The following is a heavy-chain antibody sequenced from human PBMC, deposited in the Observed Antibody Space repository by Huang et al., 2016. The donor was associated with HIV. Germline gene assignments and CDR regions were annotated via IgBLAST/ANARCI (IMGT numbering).Heavy chain of an antibody. V-gene: IGHV4-59*11. J-gene: IGHJ4*02. CDR3: ARGFDILVDRFDF. Sequence: QVQLQESGPGLVKPSETLSLTCLVSGGSINSHYWSWIRQPPRKGLQLIGSIDNGGRTFYNPAFKSRVTISLDTSKNQMSLSLTSATAADTAVYYCARGFDILVDRFDFWGQGILVTVSS. CDR1: GGSINSHY. D-gene: IGHD3-9*01. CDR2: IDNGGRT.